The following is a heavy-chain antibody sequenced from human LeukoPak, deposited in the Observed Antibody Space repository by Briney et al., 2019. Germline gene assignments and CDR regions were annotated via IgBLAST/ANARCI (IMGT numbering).Heavy chain of an antibody. V-gene: IGHV1-46*01. Sequence: GASVKVSCKASGYLFSSYYMHWVRQAPGQGLEWMGIINPSGGSTTYAQKFQGRVSMTRDTSTSTVYMELSSLRSEDTAIYYCARVHWELRFGWFDPWGQGTLVTVSS. CDR3: ARVHWELRFGWFDP. D-gene: IGHD3-10*01. CDR1: GYLFSSYY. CDR2: INPSGGST. J-gene: IGHJ5*02.